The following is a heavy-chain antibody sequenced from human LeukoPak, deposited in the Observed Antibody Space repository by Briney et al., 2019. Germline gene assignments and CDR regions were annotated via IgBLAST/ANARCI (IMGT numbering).Heavy chain of an antibody. V-gene: IGHV3-11*01. D-gene: IGHD3-22*01. CDR1: GFTFSDYY. CDR2: ISSSGSTI. CDR3: ARDLDHYYDSSGYIDY. Sequence: GGSLSLSCAASGFTFSDYYMSWIRQAPGKGLEWVSYISSSGSTIYYADSVKGRFTISRDNAKNSLYLQMNSLRAEDTAVYYCARDLDHYYDSSGYIDYWGQGTLVTVSS. J-gene: IGHJ4*02.